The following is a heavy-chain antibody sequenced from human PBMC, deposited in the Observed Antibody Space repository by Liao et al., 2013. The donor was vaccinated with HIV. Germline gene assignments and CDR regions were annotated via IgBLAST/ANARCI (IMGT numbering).Heavy chain of an antibody. CDR1: GDLIRRDNYY. CDR3: ARGLKPDY. D-gene: IGHD3-16*01. Sequence: QVRLQESGPGLVKPSQTLSLTCTVSGDLIRRDNYYWTWIRQPAGKGLEWIGYIYYSGSTYYNPSLKSRVTISVDTSKNQFSLKLSSVTAADTAVYYCARGLKPDYWGQGTLVTVSS. CDR2: IYYSGST. J-gene: IGHJ4*02. V-gene: IGHV4-61*10.